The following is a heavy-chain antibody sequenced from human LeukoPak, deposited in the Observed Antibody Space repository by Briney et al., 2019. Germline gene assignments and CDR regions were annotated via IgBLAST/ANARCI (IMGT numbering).Heavy chain of an antibody. D-gene: IGHD6-13*01. CDR2: IYYSGST. CDR1: GGSMRSHY. Sequence: PSETLSLTCTVSGGSMRSHYWTWIRQPPGKGLEWIGCIYYSGSTNYNPSLKSRVTISVDTSKNQFSLKLSSVTAADTAVYYCARGRFGSSTWYFEVDPWGQGTLVTVSS. V-gene: IGHV4-59*11. CDR3: ARGRFGSSTWYFEVDP. J-gene: IGHJ5*02.